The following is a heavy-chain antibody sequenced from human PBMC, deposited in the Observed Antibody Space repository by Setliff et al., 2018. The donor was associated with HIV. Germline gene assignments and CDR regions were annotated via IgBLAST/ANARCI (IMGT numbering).Heavy chain of an antibody. CDR3: ARHSPNVGVRGDAFDI. Sequence: PSETLSLTCTVSGGSISSHYWIWIRQPPGKGLEWIGYIHYSGATNYNPSLKSRVTISLDTSRTQFSLRLSSVTAADTAVYYCARHSPNVGVRGDAFDIWGQGTVVTGSS. CDR2: IHYSGAT. D-gene: IGHD2-8*01. CDR1: GGSISSHY. J-gene: IGHJ3*02. V-gene: IGHV4-59*08.